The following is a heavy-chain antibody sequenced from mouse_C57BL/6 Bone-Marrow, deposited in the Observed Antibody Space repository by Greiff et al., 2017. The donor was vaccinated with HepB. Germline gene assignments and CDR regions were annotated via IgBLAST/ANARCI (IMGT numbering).Heavy chain of an antibody. D-gene: IGHD2-4*01. Sequence: VLLQQPGAELVMPGASVKLSCKASGYTFTSYWMHWVKQRPGQGLEWIGEIDPSDSYTNYNQKFKGKSTLTVDKSSSTAYMQLSSLTSEDSAVYYCARRRLPTTGYFDVWGTGTTVTVSS. J-gene: IGHJ1*03. CDR1: GYTFTSYW. CDR2: IDPSDSYT. V-gene: IGHV1-69*01. CDR3: ARRRLPTTGYFDV.